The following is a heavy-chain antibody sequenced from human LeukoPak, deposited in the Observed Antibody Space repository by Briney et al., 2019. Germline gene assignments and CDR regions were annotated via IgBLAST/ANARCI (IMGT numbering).Heavy chain of an antibody. V-gene: IGHV1-46*01. CDR1: GYTFTSYY. CDR2: INPSGGST. J-gene: IGHJ5*02. D-gene: IGHD3-3*01. CDR3: AIQLPGNYDFWSGYYISNWFDP. Sequence: ASVKVSCKASGYTFTSYYMHWVRQAPGQRLEWMGIINPSGGSTSYAQKFQGRVTMTRDTSTSTVYMELSSLRSEDTAVYYCAIQLPGNYDFWSGYYISNWFDPWGQGTLVTVSS.